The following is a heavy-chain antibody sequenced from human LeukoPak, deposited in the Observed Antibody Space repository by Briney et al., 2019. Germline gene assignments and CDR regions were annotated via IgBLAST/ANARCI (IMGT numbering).Heavy chain of an antibody. Sequence: PSETLSLTCTVSGGSISSYYWSWIRQPPGKGLEWIGYIYYSGSTNYNPSLKSRVTISVDTSKNQFSLKLSSVTAADTAVYYCARGNGYSGWFDPWGQGALVTVSS. D-gene: IGHD5-24*01. V-gene: IGHV4-59*01. J-gene: IGHJ5*02. CDR1: GGSISSYY. CDR2: IYYSGST. CDR3: ARGNGYSGWFDP.